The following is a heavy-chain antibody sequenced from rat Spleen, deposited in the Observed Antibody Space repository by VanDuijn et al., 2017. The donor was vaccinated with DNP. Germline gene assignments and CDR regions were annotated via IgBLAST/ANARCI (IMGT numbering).Heavy chain of an antibody. CDR2: ISYDGSRT. J-gene: IGHJ2*01. CDR1: GFSFSGFY. Sequence: EVQLVESGGGLVQPGRSLKLSCAASGFSFSGFYMAWVRQAPKKGLEWVATISYDGSRTDYRDSVKDRFTISRDNVKNTLYLQMDSLRSEDTATYYCARPDYWGQGVMVTVSS. CDR3: ARPDY. V-gene: IGHV5-7*01.